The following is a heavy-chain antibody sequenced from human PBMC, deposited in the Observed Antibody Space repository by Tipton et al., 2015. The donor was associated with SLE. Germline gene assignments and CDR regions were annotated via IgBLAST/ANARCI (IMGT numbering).Heavy chain of an antibody. V-gene: IGHV1-2*02. D-gene: IGHD3-22*01. CDR2: INPNSGGT. J-gene: IGHJ4*02. CDR3: ARVFIFYDSSGYYPFDY. CDR1: GYTFTGYY. Sequence: VQLVQSGAEVKKPGASVKVSCKASGYTFTGYYMHWVRQAPGLGLEWMGWINPNSGGTNYAQKFQGRVTMTRDTSINTAYMELSRLRSDDTAVYYCARVFIFYDSSGYYPFDYWGQGTLVTVSS.